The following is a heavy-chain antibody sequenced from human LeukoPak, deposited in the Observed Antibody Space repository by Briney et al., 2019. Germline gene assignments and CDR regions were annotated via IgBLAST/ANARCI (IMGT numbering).Heavy chain of an antibody. D-gene: IGHD2-15*01. V-gene: IGHV3-23*01. CDR1: GFTFSSYA. J-gene: IGHJ4*02. CDR3: AKDQARYCSGGSCYTLNTY. Sequence: GGSLRLSCAASGFTFSSYAMSWVRQAPGKGLEWVSAISGSGGSTYYAGSVKGRFTISRDNSKNTLYLQMNSLRAEDTAVYYCAKDQARYCSGGSCYTLNTYWGQGTLVTVSS. CDR2: ISGSGGST.